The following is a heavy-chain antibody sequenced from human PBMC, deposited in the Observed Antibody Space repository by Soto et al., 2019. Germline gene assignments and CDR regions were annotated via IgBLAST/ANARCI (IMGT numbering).Heavy chain of an antibody. D-gene: IGHD3-22*01. Sequence: PSETLSLTCTVSGGPISSSSYYWGWIRQPPGKGLECIGSIYYSGSTYYNPSLKSRVTISVDTSKNQFSLKLSSVTAADTAVYYCARSRYYDSSGYYYFYFDYLGQGTLVTVSS. CDR3: ARSRYYDSSGYYYFYFDY. V-gene: IGHV4-39*01. J-gene: IGHJ4*02. CDR1: GGPISSSSYY. CDR2: IYYSGST.